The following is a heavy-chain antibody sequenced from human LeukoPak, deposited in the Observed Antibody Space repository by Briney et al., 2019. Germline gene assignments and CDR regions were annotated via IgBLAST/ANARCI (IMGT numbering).Heavy chain of an antibody. CDR1: GFTFSSYS. CDR2: LRFDGRET. J-gene: IGHJ6*03. D-gene: IGHD6-6*01. CDR3: AKHYGSSSYLYYYMDV. V-gene: IGHV3-30*02. Sequence: GGSLRLSCAASGFTFSSYSMHWVRQAPGKGLEWLAFLRFDGRETFYADSVKGRFTVSRDNSKNTLYLQMNSLRPEDTAVYYCAKHYGSSSYLYYYMDVWGKGTTVTVSS.